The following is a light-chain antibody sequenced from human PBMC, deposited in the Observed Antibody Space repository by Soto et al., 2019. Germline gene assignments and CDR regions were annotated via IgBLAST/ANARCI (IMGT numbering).Light chain of an antibody. CDR3: AAWDDTLNGVV. CDR2: HGN. J-gene: IGLJ2*01. CDR1: SSNIGSNP. Sequence: QSVLTQPPSASGTPGQRVTISCSGSSSNIGSNPVNWYQQLPGAAPKLLIYHGNQRPSGVPDRFSGSKSGTSASLAIGGRQSEDEADYFCAAWDDTLNGVVFGGGTKLTVL. V-gene: IGLV1-44*01.